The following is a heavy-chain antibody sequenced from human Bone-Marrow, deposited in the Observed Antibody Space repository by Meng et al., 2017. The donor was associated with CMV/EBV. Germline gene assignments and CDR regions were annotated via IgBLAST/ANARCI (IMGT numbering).Heavy chain of an antibody. D-gene: IGHD6-13*01. V-gene: IGHV3-23*03. CDR2: IYSGGSST. J-gene: IGHJ6*02. Sequence: GESLKISCAASGFTFSDYYMSWIRQAPGKGLEWVSVIYSGGSSTYYADSVKGRFTISRDNSKNTLYLQMNSLRAEDTAVYYCAKETFGSSWYYYYGMDVWGQGTTVTVSS. CDR1: GFTFSDYY. CDR3: AKETFGSSWYYYYGMDV.